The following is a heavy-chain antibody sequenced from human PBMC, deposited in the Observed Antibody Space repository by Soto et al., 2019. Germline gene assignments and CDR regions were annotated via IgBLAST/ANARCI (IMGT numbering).Heavy chain of an antibody. CDR2: INHSGST. J-gene: IGHJ4*02. V-gene: IGHV4-34*01. Sequence: SETLSLTCTVSGGSFSGYYWSWIRQPPGKGLEWIGEINHSGSTNYNPSLKSRVTISVDTSKNQFSLKLSSVTAADTAVYYCARMRSLVVVTAAIDYWGQGTLVTVS. D-gene: IGHD2-21*02. CDR3: ARMRSLVVVTAAIDY. CDR1: GGSFSGYY.